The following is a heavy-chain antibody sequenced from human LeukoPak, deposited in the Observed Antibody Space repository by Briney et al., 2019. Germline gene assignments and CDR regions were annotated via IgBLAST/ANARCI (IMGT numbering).Heavy chain of an antibody. Sequence: PSETLSLTCTVSGGSISSHYWSWIRQPAGKGLEWIGRIYTSGSTNYNPSLKSRVTMSVDTSKNQFSLKLSSVTAADTAVYYCAREGEDLRFLEWLPRDGMDVWGQGTTVTVSS. CDR3: AREGEDLRFLEWLPRDGMDV. CDR2: IYTSGST. D-gene: IGHD3-3*01. J-gene: IGHJ6*02. CDR1: GGSISSHY. V-gene: IGHV4-4*07.